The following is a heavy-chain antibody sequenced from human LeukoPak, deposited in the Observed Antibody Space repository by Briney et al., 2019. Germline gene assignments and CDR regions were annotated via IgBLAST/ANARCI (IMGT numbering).Heavy chain of an antibody. CDR3: ARMERGYSYGYGVLFDY. V-gene: IGHV4-4*07. Sequence: SETLSLTCTVSGGSISSYYWSWIRQPAGKGLEWIGRIYTSGSTNYNPSLKSRVTMSVDTSKNQFSLKLCSVTAADTAVYYCARMERGYSYGYGVLFDYWGQGTLVTVSS. D-gene: IGHD5-18*01. CDR1: GGSISSYY. J-gene: IGHJ4*02. CDR2: IYTSGST.